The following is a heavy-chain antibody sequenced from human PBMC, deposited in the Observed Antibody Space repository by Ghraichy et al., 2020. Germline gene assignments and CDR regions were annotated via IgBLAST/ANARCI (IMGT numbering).Heavy chain of an antibody. D-gene: IGHD3-10*01. CDR1: GGSFSGYY. CDR3: ARTTGTYYYGSGIPLDY. J-gene: IGHJ4*02. CDR2: INHSGST. Sequence: SQTLSLTCAVYGGSFSGYYWSWIRQPPGKGLEWIGEINHSGSTNYNPSLKSRVTISVDTSKNQFSMKLSSVTAADTAVYYCARTTGTYYYGSGIPLDYWGQGTLVTVSS. V-gene: IGHV4-34*01.